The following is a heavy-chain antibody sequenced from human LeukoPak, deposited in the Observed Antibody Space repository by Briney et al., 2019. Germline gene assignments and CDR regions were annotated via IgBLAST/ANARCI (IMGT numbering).Heavy chain of an antibody. CDR3: AGGALAGLAAADAFDI. J-gene: IGHJ3*02. D-gene: IGHD6-13*01. CDR2: IYYSGST. Sequence: SETLSLTCTVSGGSISSGGYYWSWIRQHPGKGLEWIGYIYYSGSTYYNPSLKSRVTISVDTSKNQFSLKLSSVTAADTAVYYCAGGALAGLAAADAFDIWGQGTMVTVSS. CDR1: GGSISSGGYY. V-gene: IGHV4-31*03.